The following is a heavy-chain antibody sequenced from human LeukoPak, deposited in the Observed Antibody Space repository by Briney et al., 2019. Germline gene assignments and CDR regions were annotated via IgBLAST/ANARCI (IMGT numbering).Heavy chain of an antibody. CDR1: GFTFSTYA. CDR2: ISGGAGNT. V-gene: IGHV3-23*01. CDR3: AQSREIAVFGVVKPDY. J-gene: IGHJ4*02. D-gene: IGHD3-3*01. Sequence: SGASLRLSCTASGFTFSTYAMSWVRQAPGKGLECVSTISGGAGNTYYADSVKGRFTISRDNSKNTLYLQMNSLRAEDTAVYYCAQSREIAVFGVVKPDYWGQGTLVTASS.